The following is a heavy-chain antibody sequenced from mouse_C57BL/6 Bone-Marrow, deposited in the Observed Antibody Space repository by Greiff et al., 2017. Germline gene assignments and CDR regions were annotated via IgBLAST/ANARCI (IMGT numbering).Heavy chain of an antibody. V-gene: IGHV1-54*01. J-gene: IGHJ1*03. CDR3: ARKESDWYFDV. CDR2: INPGSGGT. Sequence: QVQLQQSGAELVRPGPSVKVSCTASGYAFTNYLIEWVKQRPGQGLEWIGVINPGSGGTNYNEKFQCKATLTADKSSNTASMQLSSLTSEDSAVYFCARKESDWYFDVWGTGTTVTVSS. CDR1: GYAFTNYL. D-gene: IGHD1-3*01.